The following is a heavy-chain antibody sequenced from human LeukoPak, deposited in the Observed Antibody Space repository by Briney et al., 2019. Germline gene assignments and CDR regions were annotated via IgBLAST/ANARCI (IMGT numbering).Heavy chain of an antibody. CDR2: MKQDGSET. V-gene: IGHV3-7*01. CDR1: GFTFSTYW. D-gene: IGHD6-19*01. J-gene: IGHJ5*02. Sequence: PGGSLRLSCAASGFTFSTYWMTWVRQAPEKGLEWVANMKQDGSETYYVDSVKGRFTISRDNAKNSLYLQMNSLRAEDTAMYYCARARVAGNYNWFDPWGQGTLVTVSS. CDR3: ARARVAGNYNWFDP.